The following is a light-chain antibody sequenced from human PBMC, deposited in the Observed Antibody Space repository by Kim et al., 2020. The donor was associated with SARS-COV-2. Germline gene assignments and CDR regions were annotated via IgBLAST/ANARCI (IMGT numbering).Light chain of an antibody. V-gene: IGLV3-19*01. Sequence: SSELTQDPAVSVALGQTLKITCRGDSLRNYYASWYQKRPGQAPVLVIYGKNNRPSGIPDRFSGSSSGNTASLTITGAQAEDEADYYCNSRDSSGNDWVFGGGTQLTVL. CDR2: GKN. CDR3: NSRDSSGNDWV. CDR1: SLRNYY. J-gene: IGLJ3*02.